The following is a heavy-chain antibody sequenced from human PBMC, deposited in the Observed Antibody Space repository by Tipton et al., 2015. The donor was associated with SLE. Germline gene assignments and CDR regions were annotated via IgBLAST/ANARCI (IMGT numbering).Heavy chain of an antibody. V-gene: IGHV4-39*07. CDR2: INHSGST. CDR1: GGSISSSSYY. CDR3: ARVEAVGAIDGYGMDV. Sequence: TLSLTCTVSGGSISSSSYYWGWIRQPPGKGLEWIGEINHSGSTNYNPPLKSRVTISVDTSKNQFSLKLSSVTAADTAVYYCARVEAVGAIDGYGMDVWGQGTTVTVSS. D-gene: IGHD1-26*01. J-gene: IGHJ6*02.